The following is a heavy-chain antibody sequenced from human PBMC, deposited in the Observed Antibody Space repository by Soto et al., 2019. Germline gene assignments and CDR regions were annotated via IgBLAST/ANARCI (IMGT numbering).Heavy chain of an antibody. CDR3: AKDPPSPWTANWVDP. V-gene: IGHV3-23*01. D-gene: IGHD5-12*01. CDR2: ISSSGDSR. J-gene: IGHJ5*02. CDR1: GFNFNTFA. Sequence: EEQVSESGGGLVQSGGSLRLSCAASGFNFNTFAMSWIRQAPGRGLEWVSHISSSGDSRDYADSVRGRFTISRDYSKNLLFLQMNSLRADDTATYYCAKDPPSPWTANWVDPWGKGTLVTVSS.